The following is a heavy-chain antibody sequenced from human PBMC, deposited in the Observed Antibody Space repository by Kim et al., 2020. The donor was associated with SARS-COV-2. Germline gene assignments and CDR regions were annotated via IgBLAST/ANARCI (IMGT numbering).Heavy chain of an antibody. Sequence: NTYTPSLKGRVTMSENTSKNQFALKLSSVTAADTAVYYCARTPDYGGLDYWGQGTLVTVSS. CDR2: N. V-gene: IGHV4-34*01. CDR3: ARTPDYGGLDY. D-gene: IGHD4-17*01. J-gene: IGHJ4*02.